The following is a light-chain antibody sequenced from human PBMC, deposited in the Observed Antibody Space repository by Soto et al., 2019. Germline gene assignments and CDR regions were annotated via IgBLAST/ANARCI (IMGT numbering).Light chain of an antibody. Sequence: EVVLTQSPATLSLSPGERATLSYRASQSVINYLAWYQQKPGQAPRLLIYGASTRATGIPDRFSGSGSGTDFTLTISRLEPEDSAVYYCQQYGSSPTWTFGQGTKVDIK. V-gene: IGKV3-20*01. CDR3: QQYGSSPTWT. J-gene: IGKJ1*01. CDR2: GAS. CDR1: QSVINY.